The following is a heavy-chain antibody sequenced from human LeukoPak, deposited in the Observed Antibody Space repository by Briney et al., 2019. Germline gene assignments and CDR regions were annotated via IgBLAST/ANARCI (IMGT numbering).Heavy chain of an antibody. CDR3: AKVWDTYYYDSSGSFDY. Sequence: GGSLRLSCAVSGFTFSSYAMSWVRQAPGKGLEWVSAISSSGGSTYYADSVKGRFTISRDNSKNTLYLQMNSLRAEDTAVYYCAKVWDTYYYDSSGSFDYWGQGTLVTVSS. CDR2: ISSSGGST. J-gene: IGHJ4*02. V-gene: IGHV3-23*01. D-gene: IGHD3-22*01. CDR1: GFTFSSYA.